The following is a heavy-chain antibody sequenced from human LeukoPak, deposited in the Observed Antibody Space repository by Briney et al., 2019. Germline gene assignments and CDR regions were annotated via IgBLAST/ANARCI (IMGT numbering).Heavy chain of an antibody. Sequence: GASVKVSCKASGYTFIDYYIHWVRQAPGQGLEWMGWIRPLTGGTQYAKKFEGRVHVTRDTSSSTAYMELSGLTSDNAPLYCCSRDARSSRSFYILLWAKGPRVTVSS. CDR3: SRDARSSRSFYILL. V-gene: IGHV1-2*02. D-gene: IGHD6-6*01. CDR2: IRPLTGGT. J-gene: IGHJ6*04. CDR1: GYTFIDYY.